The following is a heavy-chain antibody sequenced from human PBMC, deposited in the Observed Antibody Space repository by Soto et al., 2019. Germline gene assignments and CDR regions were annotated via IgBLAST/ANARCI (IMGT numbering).Heavy chain of an antibody. V-gene: IGHV4-31*03. CDR1: GGSISSGCYY. CDR3: ARDLGGNSNS. D-gene: IGHD2-21*02. Sequence: SETLSLTCTVSGGSISSGCYYCSWIRQLPGKGLEWIAYIHYSGSTYYNPSLKSRVTISVDTSKNQFSLKLSSVTAADTAVYYCARDLGGNSNSWGQGTLVTVSS. J-gene: IGHJ4*02. CDR2: IHYSGST.